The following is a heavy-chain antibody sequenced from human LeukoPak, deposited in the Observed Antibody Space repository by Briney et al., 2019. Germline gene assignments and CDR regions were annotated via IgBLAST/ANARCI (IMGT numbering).Heavy chain of an antibody. V-gene: IGHV3-21*01. CDR1: GFTFSSYS. CDR2: ISSSSSYI. Sequence: KPGGSLRLSCAASGFTFSSYSMSWVRQAPGKGLEWVSSISSSSSYIYYADSVKGRFTISRDNAKNSLYLQMNSLRAEDTAVYYGASDPSEGRRFDPWVQGTLVNV. J-gene: IGHJ5*02. CDR3: ASDPSEGRRFDP.